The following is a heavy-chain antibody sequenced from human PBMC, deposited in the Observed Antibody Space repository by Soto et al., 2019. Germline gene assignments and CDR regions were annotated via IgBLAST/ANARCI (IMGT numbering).Heavy chain of an antibody. CDR2: IIPILGSA. D-gene: IGHD3-22*01. J-gene: IGHJ4*02. Sequence: SVKVSCKASGGTFSRYTICWVRQAPGQGLEWMGRIIPILGSANYAQNFQGRVTITADKSTSTAYMELNSLRSEDTAVYYCAIPDYNDRSPYYSAYWGQGTLVTVSS. V-gene: IGHV1-69*08. CDR3: AIPDYNDRSPYYSAY. CDR1: GGTFSRYT.